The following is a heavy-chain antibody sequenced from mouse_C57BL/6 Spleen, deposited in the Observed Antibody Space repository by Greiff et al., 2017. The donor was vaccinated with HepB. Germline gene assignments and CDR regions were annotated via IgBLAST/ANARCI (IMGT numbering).Heavy chain of an antibody. CDR1: GYTFTDYY. Sequence: EVKLQQSGPELVKPGASVKISCKASGYTFTDYYMNWVKQSHGKSLEWIGDINPNNGGTSYNQKFKGKATLTVDKSSSTAYMELRSLTSEDSAVYYCARAGLPLEEAWFDYWGQGTLVTVSA. CDR3: ARAGLPLEEAWFDY. D-gene: IGHD2-4*01. V-gene: IGHV1-26*01. J-gene: IGHJ3*01. CDR2: INPNNGGT.